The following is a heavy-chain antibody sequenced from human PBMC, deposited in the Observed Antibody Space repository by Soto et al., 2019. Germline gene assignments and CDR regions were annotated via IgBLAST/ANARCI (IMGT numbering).Heavy chain of an antibody. CDR1: GYSFTSYW. Sequence: PGESLQISCKGSGYSFTSYWIGWVRQMPGKGLEWMGIIYPGDSDTRYSPSFQGQVTISADKSISTAYLQWSSLKASDTAMYYCARELNQLLPRPNPIYGMDVWGQGTTVTVSS. D-gene: IGHD2-2*01. J-gene: IGHJ6*02. CDR3: ARELNQLLPRPNPIYGMDV. V-gene: IGHV5-51*01. CDR2: IYPGDSDT.